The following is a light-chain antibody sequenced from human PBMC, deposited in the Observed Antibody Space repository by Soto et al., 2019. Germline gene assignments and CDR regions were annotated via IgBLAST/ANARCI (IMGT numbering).Light chain of an antibody. Sequence: QSALTQPASVSGSPGQSITIACTGSSSDIGGYNFVSWYQQHPGKAPKLMIYDVIKRPSGVSSRFAGSKSGNTASLTISGLRAEDEAHYYSSSYTTTTTAVFGGGTKLTVL. V-gene: IGLV2-14*03. J-gene: IGLJ2*01. CDR1: SSDIGGYNF. CDR3: SSYTTTTTAV. CDR2: DVI.